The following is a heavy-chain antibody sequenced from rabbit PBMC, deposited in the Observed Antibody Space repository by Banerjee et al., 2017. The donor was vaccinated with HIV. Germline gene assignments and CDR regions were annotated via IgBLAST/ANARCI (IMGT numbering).Heavy chain of an antibody. D-gene: IGHD2-1*01. CDR3: ARGDYGVMWLDL. CDR2: IGSGSGNT. J-gene: IGHJ5*01. V-gene: IGHV1S45*01. Sequence: QEQLEESGGGRVKPEGSLTLTGKASGLDFSSSYWICWVRQAPGKGLEWIACIGSGSGNTGYATWAKGRFTISKSSSTTVTLQMTSLTAADTATYFCARGDYGVMWLDLWGPGTLVTVS. CDR1: GLDFSSSYW.